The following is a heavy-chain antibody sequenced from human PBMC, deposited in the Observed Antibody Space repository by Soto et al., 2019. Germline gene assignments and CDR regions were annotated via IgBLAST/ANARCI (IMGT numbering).Heavy chain of an antibody. V-gene: IGHV4-4*02. J-gene: IGHJ4*02. D-gene: IGHD6-19*01. Sequence: QVLLQESGPGLVQPSGTLSLSCVVSGVSIGSNYYWGWVRQSPGKGLEWLGDMSHIGSFNYNPSLKRRVTISMDKYQNQFSLKLNSVTAADTAVYYGARSLGWYEIDYWGQGTLVIVSS. CDR2: MSHIGSF. CDR1: GVSIGSNYY. CDR3: ARSLGWYEIDY.